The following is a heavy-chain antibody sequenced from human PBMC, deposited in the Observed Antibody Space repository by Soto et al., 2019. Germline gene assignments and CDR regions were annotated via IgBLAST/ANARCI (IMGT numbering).Heavy chain of an antibody. D-gene: IGHD1-1*01. V-gene: IGHV4-31*03. CDR3: ARVGRTGTSLPFDY. Sequence: SETLSLTCTVSGGSISSGGYYWSWIRQHPGKGLEWIGYIYYSGSTYYNPSLKSRVTISVDTSKNQFSLKLSSVTAADTAVYYCARVGRTGTSLPFDYWGQGTLVTVSS. CDR1: GGSISSGGYY. J-gene: IGHJ4*02. CDR2: IYYSGST.